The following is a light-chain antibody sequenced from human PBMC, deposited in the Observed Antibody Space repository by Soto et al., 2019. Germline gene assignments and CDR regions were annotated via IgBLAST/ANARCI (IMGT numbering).Light chain of an antibody. Sequence: QSVLPQPPSVAGAPGPRATISCSGSSSNIGAGYDVHWYQQLPGTAPKLLIYGNSNRPSGVPDRFSGSKSGTSASLAITGLQAEDEADYYCQSYDSSLSGWVFGGGTKLTVL. J-gene: IGLJ3*02. CDR2: GNS. V-gene: IGLV1-40*01. CDR3: QSYDSSLSGWV. CDR1: SSNIGAGYD.